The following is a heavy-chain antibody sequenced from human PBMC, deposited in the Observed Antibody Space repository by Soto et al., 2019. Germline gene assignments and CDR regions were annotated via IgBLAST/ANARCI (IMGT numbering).Heavy chain of an antibody. D-gene: IGHD3-3*01. J-gene: IGHJ5*02. CDR3: ARGSYDFWSGLERGAGDWFDP. V-gene: IGHV1-3*01. CDR1: GYTFTSYA. Sequence: QVQLVQSGAEVKKPGASVKVSCKASGYTFTSYAMHWVRQAPGQRLEWMGWINAGNGNTKYSQKFQGRVTITRDTSASTAYMELISLRSEDTAVYYCARGSYDFWSGLERGAGDWFDPWGQGTLVTVSS. CDR2: INAGNGNT.